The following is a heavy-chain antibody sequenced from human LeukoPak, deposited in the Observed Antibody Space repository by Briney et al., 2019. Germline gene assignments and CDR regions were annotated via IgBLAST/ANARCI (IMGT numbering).Heavy chain of an antibody. CDR2: ISSNGGST. CDR3: VKDSSSGSYFDY. J-gene: IGHJ4*02. D-gene: IGHD3-10*01. Sequence: PGGSLRLSCSASGFTFSRYAMHWVRQAPGKGLEYDSAISSNGGSTYYADSVKGRFTISRDNSRNTLHLQMSSLRVEDTAVYYCVKDSSSGSYFDYWGQGTLVTVSS. V-gene: IGHV3-64D*06. CDR1: GFTFSRYA.